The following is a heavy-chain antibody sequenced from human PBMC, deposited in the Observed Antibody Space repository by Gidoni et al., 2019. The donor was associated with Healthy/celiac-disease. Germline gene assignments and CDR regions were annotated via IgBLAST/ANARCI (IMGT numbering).Heavy chain of an antibody. CDR3: AHRAYYGSGSYYFDY. V-gene: IGHV2-5*02. J-gene: IGHJ4*02. D-gene: IGHD3-10*01. Sequence: QITLKESGPTLVKPTQTLTLTCTFSGFSLSTSGVGVGWIRQPPEKALEWLALIYWDDDKRYSPSLKSRLTITKDTSKNQVVLTMTNMDPVDTATYYCAHRAYYGSGSYYFDYWGQGTLVTVSS. CDR2: IYWDDDK. CDR1: GFSLSTSGVG.